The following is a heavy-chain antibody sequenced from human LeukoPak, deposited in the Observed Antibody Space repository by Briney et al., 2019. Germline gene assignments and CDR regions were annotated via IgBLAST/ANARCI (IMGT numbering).Heavy chain of an antibody. V-gene: IGHV1-24*01. CDR1: GYTLTELS. CDR2: FDPEDGET. Sequence: ASVKVSCKVPGYTLTELSMHWVRQAPGKGLEWMGGFDPEDGETIYAQKFQGRVTMTEDTSTDTAYMELSSLRSEDTAVYCCATLGITGTWHADYWGQGTLVTVSS. J-gene: IGHJ4*02. CDR3: ATLGITGTWHADY. D-gene: IGHD1-1*01.